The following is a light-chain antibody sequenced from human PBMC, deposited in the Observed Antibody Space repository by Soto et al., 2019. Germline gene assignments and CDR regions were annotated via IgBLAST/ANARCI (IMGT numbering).Light chain of an antibody. CDR3: QQYNNWPIT. CDR1: QDVSIF. V-gene: IGKV3-11*02. Sequence: EILLAQSPATLSLSPGERATLSCKASQDVSIFLAWYQQKPGQAPRLLIHDASNRATGVPARFSGSGSGRDFTLTITSLEPEDFAVYYCQQYNNWPITFGQGTRLEIK. J-gene: IGKJ5*01. CDR2: DAS.